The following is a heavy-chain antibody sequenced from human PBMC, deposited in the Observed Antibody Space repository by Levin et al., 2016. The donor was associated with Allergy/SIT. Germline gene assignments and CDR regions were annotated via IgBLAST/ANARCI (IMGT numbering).Heavy chain of an antibody. Sequence: SVKVSCKASGNTFTFHYLHWVRQAPGQALEWMGWITPFNGDTSYAQKFQDRVTITRDRSMSTVYMELSSLRSEDTAMYYCATGPGYFEYWGPGTLVTVSS. CDR2: ITPFNGDT. J-gene: IGHJ4*02. V-gene: IGHV1-45*02. CDR3: ATGPGYFEY. CDR1: GNTFTFHY.